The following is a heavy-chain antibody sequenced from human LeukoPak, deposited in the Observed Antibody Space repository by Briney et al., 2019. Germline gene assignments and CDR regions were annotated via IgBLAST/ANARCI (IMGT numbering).Heavy chain of an antibody. J-gene: IGHJ1*01. Sequence: ASVKVSCKTSGYTFTSYGMHWVRQAPGQSLEWMGWTNGGNGNTKYSEKFQGRVTIIRDTSASTAYMELSSLRSEDTAVYYCARVPLHDDSGHYYPHWGQGTLVTVSS. CDR2: TNGGNGNT. V-gene: IGHV1-3*01. CDR3: ARVPLHDDSGHYYPH. D-gene: IGHD3-22*01. CDR1: GYTFTSYG.